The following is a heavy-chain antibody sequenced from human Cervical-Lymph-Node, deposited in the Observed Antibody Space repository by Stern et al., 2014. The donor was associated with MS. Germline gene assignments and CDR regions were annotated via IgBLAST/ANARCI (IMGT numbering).Heavy chain of an antibody. J-gene: IGHJ4*02. CDR2: IIPVVGTA. D-gene: IGHD1-1*01. CDR1: GGTFSRYG. V-gene: IGHV1-69*01. CDR3: ARGPYNRDFFEY. Sequence: VQLLESGAEVRKPGSSVKVSCKASGGTFSRYGISWVRQAPGQGLEWMGGIIPVVGTADDAEQFQGRVTITADGSTSTAYMELSSLTSADTAVYYCARGPYNRDFFEYWGQGTLVTVSS.